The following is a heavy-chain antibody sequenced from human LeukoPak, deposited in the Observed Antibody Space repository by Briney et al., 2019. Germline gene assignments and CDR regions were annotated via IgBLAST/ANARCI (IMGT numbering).Heavy chain of an antibody. CDR2: IIPIFGTA. V-gene: IGHV1-69*05. CDR3: ARGRRYCSSTSCYNSRGYYYYMDV. D-gene: IGHD2-2*01. J-gene: IGHJ6*03. Sequence: SVKVSFKASGGTFSSYAISWVRQAPGQGLEWMGGIIPIFGTANYAQKFQGRVTITTDESTSTAYMELSSLRSEDTAVYYCARGRRYCSSTSCYNSRGYYYYMDVWGKGTTVTVSS. CDR1: GGTFSSYA.